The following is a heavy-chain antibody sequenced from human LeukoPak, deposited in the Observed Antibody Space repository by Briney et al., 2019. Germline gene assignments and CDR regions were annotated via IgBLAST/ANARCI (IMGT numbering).Heavy chain of an antibody. D-gene: IGHD3-9*01. CDR1: GFTFDDSG. J-gene: IGHJ5*02. CDR3: ARAPYDILTGYALWGARFDP. Sequence: GGSLRLSCAASGFTFDDSGMSWVRQAPGKGLEWVSGINWNGVRTGYADSVKGRFTISRDNTKNSLYLQMNSLRAEDTAVYYCARAPYDILTGYALWGARFDPWGQGTLVTVSS. V-gene: IGHV3-20*04. CDR2: INWNGVRT.